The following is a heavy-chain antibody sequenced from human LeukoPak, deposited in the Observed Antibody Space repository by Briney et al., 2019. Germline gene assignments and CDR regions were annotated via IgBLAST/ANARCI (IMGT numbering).Heavy chain of an antibody. CDR1: GFTFSNYA. J-gene: IGHJ4*02. V-gene: IGHV3-23*01. CDR3: VRGLTTADY. D-gene: IGHD4-11*01. Sequence: PGGSLRLSCAASGFTFSNYAMTWVRQAPGKGLQWVSTISYRGSDYADSVKGPFTISRDNSKNTLDLQMNSLRAEDTAVYYCVRGLTTADYWGQGTLVTVSS. CDR2: ISYRGS.